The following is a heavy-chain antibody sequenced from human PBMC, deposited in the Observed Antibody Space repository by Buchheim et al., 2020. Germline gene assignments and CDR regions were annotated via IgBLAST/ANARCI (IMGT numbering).Heavy chain of an antibody. D-gene: IGHD3-16*01. CDR2: IIPVFGTL. CDR3: ARGDDL. V-gene: IGHV1-69*06. Sequence: QLVQSGAEAKRPGSSVKVSCRASGGTFSSAVIGWVRHAPGHGLEWMGGIIPVFGTLNYAQKFQGRLSIAADRSTSTVYMELSSLTSDDTAVYFCARGDDLWGRGTL. J-gene: IGHJ2*01. CDR1: GGTFSSAV.